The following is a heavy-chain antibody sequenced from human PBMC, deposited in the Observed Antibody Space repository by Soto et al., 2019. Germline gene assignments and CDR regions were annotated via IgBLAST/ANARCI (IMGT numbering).Heavy chain of an antibody. CDR2: IFYTGST. CDR3: ARGPIGEKFDY. CDR1: GGSISSGGYY. V-gene: IGHV4-31*01. Sequence: QVQLQESGPGLVKTSQTLSLTCTVSGGSISSGGYYWSWIRQHPGKGLEWIGYIFYTGSTYYNPSLKTQVTISVDTSKGQFSLKLRSVTAADTAVYYCARGPIGEKFDYWGQGTLVTVSS. D-gene: IGHD3-10*01. J-gene: IGHJ4*02.